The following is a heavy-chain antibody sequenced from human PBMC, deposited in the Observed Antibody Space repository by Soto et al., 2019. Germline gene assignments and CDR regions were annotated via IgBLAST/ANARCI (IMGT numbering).Heavy chain of an antibody. CDR2: ISSSGSTI. Sequence: QVQLVESGGGLVKPGGFLRLSCAASGFIFSDYCMAWIRQAPGKGLEWVSYISSSGSTIYYADSVKGRFTISRDNAKNSLYLQMNSLRAEDTAVYYCARDPREYYFDYWGQGTLVTVSS. V-gene: IGHV3-11*01. J-gene: IGHJ4*02. CDR3: ARDPREYYFDY. CDR1: GFIFSDYC.